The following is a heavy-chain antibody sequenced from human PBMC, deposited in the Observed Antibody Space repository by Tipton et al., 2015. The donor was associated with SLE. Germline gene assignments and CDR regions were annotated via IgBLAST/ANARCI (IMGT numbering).Heavy chain of an antibody. J-gene: IGHJ6*03. CDR1: GTSISNYY. V-gene: IGHV4-59*01. Sequence: TLSLTCSVSGTSISNYYWSWIRQPPGKGLEWVGYISYSGSTNYNPSLKSRVTISLDTSKKQFSLKLNSVSAADTAVYYCAREVEYQLLLPYMDVWGKGTTVTVSS. CDR2: ISYSGST. CDR3: AREVEYQLLLPYMDV. D-gene: IGHD2-2*01.